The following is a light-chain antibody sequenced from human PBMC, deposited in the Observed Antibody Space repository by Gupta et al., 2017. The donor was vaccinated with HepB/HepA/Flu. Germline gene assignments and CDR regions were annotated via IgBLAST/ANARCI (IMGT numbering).Light chain of an antibody. CDR1: NIGSKS. Sequence: SVLAQPPSVSVAPAKTASITCGGNNIGSKSVHWYQKKPGQGPVRGRQDDSDRPSGIAERFAGSNSGNRAILLLSRVEAGDEADYYCPPWDSSRDHWVFGGGTKLTVL. CDR2: DDS. CDR3: PPWDSSRDHWV. J-gene: IGLJ3*02. V-gene: IGLV3-21*03.